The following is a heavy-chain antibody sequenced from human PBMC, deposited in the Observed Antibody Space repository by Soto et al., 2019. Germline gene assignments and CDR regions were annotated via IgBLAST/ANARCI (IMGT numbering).Heavy chain of an antibody. V-gene: IGHV3-30*18. D-gene: IGHD2-15*01. J-gene: IGHJ4*02. CDR3: AKDRGYCSGGSCSYFDY. CDR2: ISYDGSNK. CDR1: GFTFSSYG. Sequence: PGGSLRLSCAASGFTFSSYGMHWVRQAPGKGLEWVAVISYDGSNKYYADSVKGRFTISRDNSKNTLYLQMNSLRAEDTAVYYCAKDRGYCSGGSCSYFDYWCQGTLVTVSS.